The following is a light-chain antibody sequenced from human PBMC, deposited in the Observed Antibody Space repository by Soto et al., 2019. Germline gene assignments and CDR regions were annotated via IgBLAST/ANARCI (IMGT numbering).Light chain of an antibody. CDR3: NSYTTSNTRQIV. V-gene: IGLV2-14*01. CDR2: DVS. CDR1: SSDVGGYNY. J-gene: IGLJ1*01. Sequence: QSALNQPASVSGSPGQSITISCTGTSSDVGGYNYVSWYQQHPGKAPKFMIYDVSNRPSGVSTRFSGSKSGNTASLTISGLQAEDEADYYCNSYTTSNTRQIVFGTGTKLPS.